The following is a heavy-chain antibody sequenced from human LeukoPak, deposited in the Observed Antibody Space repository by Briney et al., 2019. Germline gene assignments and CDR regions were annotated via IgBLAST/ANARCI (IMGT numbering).Heavy chain of an antibody. J-gene: IGHJ4*02. V-gene: IGHV2-70*17. D-gene: IGHD3-3*01. CDR2: IDWDNDK. CDR1: GFSLSASGMC. Sequence: SGPALVKPTQTLTLTCTFSGFSLSASGMCMNWIRQTPGRALEWLARIDWDNDKFYSTSLKTRLTISKDTSKNQVVLIMTNMNHVDTGTYYCTRTSPTRFGVSINDYWGQGTLVTVSS. CDR3: TRTSPTRFGVSINDY.